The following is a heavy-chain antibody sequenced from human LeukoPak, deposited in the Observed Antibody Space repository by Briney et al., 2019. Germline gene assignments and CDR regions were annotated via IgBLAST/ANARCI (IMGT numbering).Heavy chain of an antibody. CDR3: AGGHDKECFDY. D-gene: IGHD1-1*01. CDR2: FYYSGST. CDR1: GGSISSYY. J-gene: IGHJ4*02. Sequence: SETLSLTCIVSGGSISSYYWSWIRQPPGKGLEWIGYFYYSGSTNYKPSLKSRVTISVDTSKNQFSLKLSSVTAADTAVYYCAGGHDKECFDYWGQGTLVTVS. V-gene: IGHV4-59*01.